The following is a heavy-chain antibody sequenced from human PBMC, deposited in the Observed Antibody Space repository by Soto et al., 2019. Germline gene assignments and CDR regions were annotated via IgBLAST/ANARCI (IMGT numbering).Heavy chain of an antibody. D-gene: IGHD3-22*01. CDR1: GGSISSGGYY. Sequence: SETLSLTCTVSGGSISSGGYYWSWIRQHPGKGLEWIGYIYYSGSTYYNPSLKSRVTISVDTSKNQFSLKLSSVTAADTAVYYCAREVGDYYDSSGSWYFVDYWGQGTLVTVSS. CDR3: AREVGDYYDSSGSWYFVDY. CDR2: IYYSGST. V-gene: IGHV4-61*08. J-gene: IGHJ4*02.